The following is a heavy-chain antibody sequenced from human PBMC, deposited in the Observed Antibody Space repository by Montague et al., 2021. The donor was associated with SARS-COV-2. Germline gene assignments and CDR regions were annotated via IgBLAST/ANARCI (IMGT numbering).Heavy chain of an antibody. D-gene: IGHD1-1*01. CDR2: TYYRSNWSH. CDR3: VRDHDQVFDY. V-gene: IGHV6-1*01. CDR1: GDSVATKLSA. J-gene: IGHJ4*02. Sequence: CAISGDSVATKLSAWNWIRQSPSIGLELLGMTYYRSNWSHDYAPSVKSRIIVNPDTSKNQFSLQLNSVTPEDTAVYYCVRDHDQVFDYWGEGTLVTVSS.